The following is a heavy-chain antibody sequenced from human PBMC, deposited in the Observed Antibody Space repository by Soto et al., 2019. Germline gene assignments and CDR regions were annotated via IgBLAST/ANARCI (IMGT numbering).Heavy chain of an antibody. V-gene: IGHV3-15*01. CDR2: IKSKSHGGTT. D-gene: IGHD2-8*02. CDR1: GFTFTNAW. J-gene: IGHJ3*02. Sequence: EVQLVESGGGLVKPGGSLRLSCAASGFTFTNAWMSWVRRAPGKGLEWVGHIKSKSHGGTTDYAAPVKGRFTISRDDSKNTLYLQMDSLKTEDTAVYYCATEECTGGGCDVRIAFDSWGQGAMVTVSS. CDR3: ATEECTGGGCDVRIAFDS.